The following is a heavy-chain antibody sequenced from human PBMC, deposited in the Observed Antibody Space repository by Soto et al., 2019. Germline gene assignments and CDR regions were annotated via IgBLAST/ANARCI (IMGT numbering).Heavy chain of an antibody. Sequence: GGSLRLSCAVSGFTFNNAWMSWVRQAPGEGLEWVARIKSKTDGETTDYAAPVKGRFTISRDDSINTLFLQMNSLTTEDTAMYYCTKHSRSGGLDHYFHYWGQGTLVTVSS. CDR2: IKSKTDGETT. CDR1: GFTFNNAW. J-gene: IGHJ4*02. D-gene: IGHD6-13*01. V-gene: IGHV3-15*01. CDR3: TKHSRSGGLDHYFHY.